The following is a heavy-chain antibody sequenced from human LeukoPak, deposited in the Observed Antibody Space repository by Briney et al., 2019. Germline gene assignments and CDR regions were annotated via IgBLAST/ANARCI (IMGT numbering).Heavy chain of an antibody. J-gene: IGHJ5*02. Sequence: SETLSLTCTASGGSISSGDYYWSWIRQPPGKGLEWIGYIYYSGTSNYNPSLKSRVTMSVDTSNNQFSLKLNSVAAADTAVYYCAKAAGYSTIYWFDPWGQGTLVTVSS. CDR1: GGSISSGDYY. CDR3: AKAAGYSTIYWFDP. D-gene: IGHD6-13*01. V-gene: IGHV4-30-4*02. CDR2: IYYSGTS.